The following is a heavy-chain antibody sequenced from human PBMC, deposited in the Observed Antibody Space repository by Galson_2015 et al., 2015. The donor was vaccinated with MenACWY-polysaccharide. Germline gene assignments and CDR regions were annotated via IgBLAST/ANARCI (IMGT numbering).Heavy chain of an antibody. CDR3: TRDRPIDY. CDR2: IRCTASGETT. Sequence: SLRLSCAASGFTFGDYAMAWFRQAPGKGLEWVGFIRCTASGETTGYAASVKGRFTISRDDSKSTAYLQMNSLQTEDTAIYYCTRDRPIDYWGQGTLVTVSS. J-gene: IGHJ4*02. V-gene: IGHV3-49*03. CDR1: GFTFGDYA.